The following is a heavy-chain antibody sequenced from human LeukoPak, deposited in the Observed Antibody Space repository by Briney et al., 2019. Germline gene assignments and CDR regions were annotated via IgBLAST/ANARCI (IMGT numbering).Heavy chain of an antibody. CDR2: IYTSGST. D-gene: IGHD3-3*01. J-gene: IGHJ4*02. CDR3: ARSPSGYTIFGVVTNYFFDY. Sequence: SETLSLTCTVSGGSISSYYWSWIRQPAGKGLEWIGRIYTSGSTNYNPSLKSRVTMSVDTSKNQFSLKLSSVTAADTAVYYCARSPSGYTIFGVVTNYFFDYWGQGTLVTVSS. CDR1: GGSISSYY. V-gene: IGHV4-4*07.